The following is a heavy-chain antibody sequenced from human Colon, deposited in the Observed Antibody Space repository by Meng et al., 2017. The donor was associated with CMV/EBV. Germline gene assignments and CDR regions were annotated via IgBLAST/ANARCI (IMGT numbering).Heavy chain of an antibody. CDR3: ARSSTIFDSPDY. CDR2: IDSAGSKT. Sequence: GGSLRLSCAASGFTFSSYWIHWVRQVPGKGLVWVSRIDSAGSKTMYADSVKGRFNISRDNSKNTVYLQMSSLGAEDTAVYYCARSSTIFDSPDYWGQGTLVTVSS. V-gene: IGHV3-74*03. J-gene: IGHJ4*02. CDR1: GFTFSSYW. D-gene: IGHD3-3*01.